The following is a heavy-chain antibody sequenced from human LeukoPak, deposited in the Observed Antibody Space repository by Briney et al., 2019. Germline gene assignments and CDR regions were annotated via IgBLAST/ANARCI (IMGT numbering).Heavy chain of an antibody. D-gene: IGHD3-16*02. CDR2: MSGSGGST. Sequence: GGSLRLSCAASGFPFNHYAMSWVRQAPGKGLEWVSSMSGSGGSTYYADSVKGRFTISRDNSNNSLYLQMKSLRAEDTAVYYCAKERMITFWGLIVPAFDYWGQGMLVTVSS. CDR3: AKERMITFWGLIVPAFDY. J-gene: IGHJ4*02. CDR1: GFPFNHYA. V-gene: IGHV3-23*01.